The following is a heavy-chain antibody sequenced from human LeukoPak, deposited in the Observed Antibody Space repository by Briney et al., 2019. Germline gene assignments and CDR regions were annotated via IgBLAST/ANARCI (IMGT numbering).Heavy chain of an antibody. CDR1: GFTFSSYS. D-gene: IGHD3-3*01. CDR2: ISSSSSYI. J-gene: IGHJ6*02. CDR3: ARDFGDGYYYYNGMDV. Sequence: GGSLRLSCAASGFTFSSYSMNWVRRAPGKGLEWVSSISSSSSYIYYADSVKGRFTISRDNAKNSLYLQMNSLRAEDTAVYYCARDFGDGYYYYNGMDVWGQGTTVTVSS. V-gene: IGHV3-21*01.